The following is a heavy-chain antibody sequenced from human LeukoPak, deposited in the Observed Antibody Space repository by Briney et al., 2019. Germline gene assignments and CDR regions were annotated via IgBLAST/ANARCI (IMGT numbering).Heavy chain of an antibody. D-gene: IGHD3-3*01. Sequence: ASVKVSCKASGYTFTSYDINWVRQATGQGLEWMGWINPNSGGTNYAQKFQGRVTMTRDTSISTAYMELRRLRSDDTAVYYCARNEYPPPITIFGDWGQGTLVTVSS. CDR1: GYTFTSYD. V-gene: IGHV1-2*02. CDR3: ARNEYPPPITIFGD. CDR2: INPNSGGT. J-gene: IGHJ4*02.